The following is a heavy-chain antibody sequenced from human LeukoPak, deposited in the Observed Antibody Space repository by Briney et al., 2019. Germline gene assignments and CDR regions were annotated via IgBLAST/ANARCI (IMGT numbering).Heavy chain of an antibody. CDR2: ITRTGGGT. V-gene: IGHV3-23*01. CDR3: TKGDRGSGWQH. D-gene: IGHD6-19*01. J-gene: IGHJ4*02. CDR1: GYTFSSYI. Sequence: GGSLRLSCAASGYTFSSYIMSWVRQAPGKGLEWVSAITRTGGGTYYADSAKGRFTISSDNSKNTLYLQMDSLRADDTAIYYCTKGDRGSGWQHWGQGTLVTV.